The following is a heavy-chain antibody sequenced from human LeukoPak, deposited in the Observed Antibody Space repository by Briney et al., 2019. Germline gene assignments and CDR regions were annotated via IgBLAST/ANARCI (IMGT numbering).Heavy chain of an antibody. D-gene: IGHD4/OR15-4a*01. CDR1: GSTFSSYP. V-gene: IGHV3-23*01. Sequence: GGSLRLSCATSGSTFSSYPLSWVRQAPGKGLEWVSAIAISGDTTYYADSVKGRFTISRDNSKSTLYLQMNSLRAEDTAIYYCAKDRTTMWGQGTLVTVSS. CDR3: AKDRTTM. J-gene: IGHJ4*02. CDR2: IAISGDTT.